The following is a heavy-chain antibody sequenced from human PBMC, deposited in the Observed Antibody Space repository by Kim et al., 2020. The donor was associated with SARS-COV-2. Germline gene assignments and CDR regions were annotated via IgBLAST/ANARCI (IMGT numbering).Heavy chain of an antibody. CDR1: GYTFTTYA. CDR2: INTNTGNP. CDR3: ARSTLGGCELMGY. D-gene: IGHD5-12*01. J-gene: IGHJ4*02. Sequence: ASVKVSCKASGYTFTTYAMNWVRQAPGQGLEWMGWINTNTGNPTYAQGFTGRFVFSLDTSVSTAYLQISSLTAEDTAVYYCARSTLGGCELMGYWGQGTLVTVSS. V-gene: IGHV7-4-1*02.